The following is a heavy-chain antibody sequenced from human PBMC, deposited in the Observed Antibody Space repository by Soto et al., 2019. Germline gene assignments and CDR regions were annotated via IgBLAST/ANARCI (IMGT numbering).Heavy chain of an antibody. CDR2: TYYRSRWYS. Sequence: PSQTLSLTCVCSGDTVSSNSVAWNWVRQSPSRGLEWLGRTYYRSRWYSDYAVSVRSRIDINADTSKNQVSLQLNSVTPEDTAVYYCARSEEDSDYYYYGMDVWGQGTTVTVYS. CDR3: ARSEEDSDYYYYGMDV. D-gene: IGHD2-15*01. CDR1: GDTVSSNSVA. J-gene: IGHJ6*02. V-gene: IGHV6-1*01.